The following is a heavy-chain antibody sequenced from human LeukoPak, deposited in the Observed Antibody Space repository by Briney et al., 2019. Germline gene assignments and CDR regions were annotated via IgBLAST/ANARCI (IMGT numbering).Heavy chain of an antibody. J-gene: IGHJ5*02. CDR2: FDPEDGET. CDR3: ATDTTMARGWFDP. CDR1: GYTLTELS. D-gene: IGHD3-10*01. V-gene: IGHV1-24*01. Sequence: GASVKVSCKVSGYTLTELSMHWVRQAPGKGLEWMGGFDPEDGETIYAQKFQGRVTMTEDTSTDTAYREPSSLRSEDTAVYYCATDTTMARGWFDPWGQGTLVTVSS.